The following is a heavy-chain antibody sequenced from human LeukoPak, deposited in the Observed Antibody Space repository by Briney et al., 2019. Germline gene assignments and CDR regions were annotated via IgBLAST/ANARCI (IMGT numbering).Heavy chain of an antibody. Sequence: GGSLRLSCAVSGFTVRSNYMNWVRQAPGKGLEWVSVIYSDGTTYYADSVRGRFTISRDNSKNTLYLQMNSLRAEDTAVYYCARDRGVYGDDYWGQGTLVTVSS. V-gene: IGHV3-53*01. J-gene: IGHJ4*02. CDR1: GFTVRSNY. CDR3: ARDRGVYGDDY. D-gene: IGHD4-17*01. CDR2: IYSDGTT.